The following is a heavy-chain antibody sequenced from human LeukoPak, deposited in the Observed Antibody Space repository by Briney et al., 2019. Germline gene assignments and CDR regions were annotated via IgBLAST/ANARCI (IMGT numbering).Heavy chain of an antibody. J-gene: IGHJ6*02. CDR1: AYSISSGYY. V-gene: IGHV4-38-2*02. Sequence: PSETLSLTCTVSAYSISSGYYWGWIRQPPGKGLEWVGSIYHGGNSYYNPSLKSRVTISVDTSKNQFSLKLSSVTAADTAVYYCARSQYSSSLHGMDVWGQGTTVTVSS. CDR3: ARSQYSSSLHGMDV. D-gene: IGHD6-13*01. CDR2: IYHGGNS.